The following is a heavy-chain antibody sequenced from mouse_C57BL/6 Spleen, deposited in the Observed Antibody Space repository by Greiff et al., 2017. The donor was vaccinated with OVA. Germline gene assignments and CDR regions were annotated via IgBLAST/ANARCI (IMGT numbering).Heavy chain of an antibody. CDR3: TREEVVYFDY. V-gene: IGHV1-15*01. CDR1: GYTFTDYE. Sequence: VQLQQSGAELVRPGASVTLSCKASGYTFTDYEMHWVKQTPVHGLEWIGAIDPETGGTAYNQKFKGKAILTADKSSSTAYMELRSLTSEDSAVYYCTREEVVYFDYWGQGTTLTVSS. J-gene: IGHJ2*01. CDR2: IDPETGGT.